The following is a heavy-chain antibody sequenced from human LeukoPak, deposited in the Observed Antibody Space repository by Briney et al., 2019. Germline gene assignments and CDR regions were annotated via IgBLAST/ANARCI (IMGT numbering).Heavy chain of an antibody. CDR1: GFTFSIYP. J-gene: IGHJ4*02. CDR2: IGTSGDT. Sequence: GDSLSLSCVASGFTFSIYPMTWVRQSPGKGLEWVSTIGTSGDTYYEDSVKGRFTISKDDSKNTLYLQMHSPAAEDTAVYYCAKSRIVDRRGYFDYWGQGTLVTVSS. CDR3: AKSRIVDRRGYFDY. V-gene: IGHV3-23*02. D-gene: IGHD2-15*01.